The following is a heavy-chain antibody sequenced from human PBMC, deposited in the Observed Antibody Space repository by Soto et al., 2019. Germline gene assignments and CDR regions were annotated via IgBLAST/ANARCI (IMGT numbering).Heavy chain of an antibody. D-gene: IGHD3-10*01. V-gene: IGHV4-59*08. Sequence: SETLSLTCTVSGVSIRSNYWSWIRQPPGKGLEWIAYISYSGSTNYNPSLKSRVTISVDSSKNQFSLKLSSVTAADTAVYYCARTMVRGVIIPLTFDYWGQGTLVTVSS. CDR3: ARTMVRGVIIPLTFDY. CDR2: ISYSGST. J-gene: IGHJ4*02. CDR1: GVSIRSNY.